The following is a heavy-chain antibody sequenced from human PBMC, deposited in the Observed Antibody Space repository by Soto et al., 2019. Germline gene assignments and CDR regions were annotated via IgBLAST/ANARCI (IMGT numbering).Heavy chain of an antibody. J-gene: IGHJ4*02. CDR3: ARDPGTGYYDSSGYYYD. CDR1: GFTFSSYA. D-gene: IGHD3-22*01. CDR2: INNSGGST. Sequence: GGSLRLSCAASGFTFSSYAISWVRQAPGKGLEWVSLINNSGGSTYYTDSVKGRFTITRDNAKNTLYLQMNSLRAEDTAVYYCARDPGTGYYDSSGYYYDWGQGTLVTVSS. V-gene: IGHV3-23*01.